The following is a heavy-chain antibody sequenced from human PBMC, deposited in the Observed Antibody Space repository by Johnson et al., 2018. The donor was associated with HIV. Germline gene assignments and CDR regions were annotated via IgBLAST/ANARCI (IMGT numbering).Heavy chain of an antibody. CDR1: GFTFSSYW. CDR3: ARVKSYGNWGSRKGGRESRAAFDI. Sequence: VQLVESGGGLVKPGGSLRLSCAASGFTFSSYWLSWVRQAPGKGLEWVANIKQDGSAEYYVESVKGRFTISRDNANHSRYLQMNSLSGEDTAVYYWARVKSYGNWGSRKGGRESRAAFDIWGQGTMVTVSS. D-gene: IGHD7-27*01. J-gene: IGHJ3*02. CDR2: IKQDGSAE. V-gene: IGHV3-7*02.